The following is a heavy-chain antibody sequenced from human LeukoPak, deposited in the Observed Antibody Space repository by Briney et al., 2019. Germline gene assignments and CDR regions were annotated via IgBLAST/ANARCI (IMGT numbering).Heavy chain of an antibody. V-gene: IGHV3-23*01. CDR1: GFTFSTYG. D-gene: IGHD3-10*02. CDR2: ISGSGDNT. CDR3: AELGITMIGGV. Sequence: PGGSLRLSCAASGFTFSTYGMSWVRQAPGKGLEWVSGISGSGDNTHYADSVKGRFTISRDNAKNSLYLQMNSLGAEDTAVYYCAELGITMIGGVWGKGTTVTISS. J-gene: IGHJ6*04.